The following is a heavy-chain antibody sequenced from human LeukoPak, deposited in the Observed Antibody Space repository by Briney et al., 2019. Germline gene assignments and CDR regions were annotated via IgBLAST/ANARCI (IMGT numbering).Heavy chain of an antibody. V-gene: IGHV3-23*01. CDR3: AKDDAWIRFAS. D-gene: IGHD5-12*01. CDR2: ISGSGGST. Sequence: PGGTLRLSCAASGFTFSSYGMSWVRQAPGKGLEWVSAISGSGGSTYYTDSVKGRFTVSRDNFKNTVHLQVNSLRPEDTAVYFCAKDDAWIRFASWGQGILVTVSS. CDR1: GFTFSSYG. J-gene: IGHJ5*01.